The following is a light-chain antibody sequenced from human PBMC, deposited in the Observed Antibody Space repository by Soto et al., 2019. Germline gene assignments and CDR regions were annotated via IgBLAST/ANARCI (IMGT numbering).Light chain of an antibody. J-gene: IGLJ2*01. Sequence: QSVLTQSPSASASLGASVRLTCTLSSGHSNYAITWHQQQPEKGPRYLMMLNSDGSHNKGDGIPDRFSGSSSGTERYLTISSLQSEDEADYYCQTWGTGIHVVFGGGTKLTVL. CDR1: SGHSNYA. CDR2: LNSDGSH. CDR3: QTWGTGIHVV. V-gene: IGLV4-69*01.